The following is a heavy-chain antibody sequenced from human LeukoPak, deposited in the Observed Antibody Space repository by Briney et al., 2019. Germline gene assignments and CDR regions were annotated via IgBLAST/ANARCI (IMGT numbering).Heavy chain of an antibody. CDR3: ARGHTTVSGVY. V-gene: IGHV3-7*01. J-gene: IGHJ4*02. CDR1: GFTFSSYW. D-gene: IGHD1-1*01. CDR2: IKHDGSDK. Sequence: GGSLRLSCAASGFTFSSYWFSWVRQAPGKGLEWVANIKHDGSDKYYVDSVKGRLTISRDDAKSSLYLQMNGLRAEDTAVYYCARGHTTVSGVYWGQGTLVTVSS.